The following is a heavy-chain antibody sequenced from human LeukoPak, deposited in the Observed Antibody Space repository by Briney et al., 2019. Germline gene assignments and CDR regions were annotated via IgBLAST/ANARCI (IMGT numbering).Heavy chain of an antibody. CDR1: GFSVSTNY. D-gene: IGHD3-22*01. CDR3: ARAQYYFGSSAYYY. V-gene: IGHV3-53*01. Sequence: PGGSLRLSCAASGFSVSTNYMSWVRQAPGKGLEWVSVIYSGGSTYYADSVKGRFTVSRDNSKNTLFFQMNTLRAEDTAVYYCARAQYYFGSSAYYYWGQGTLVTVSS. CDR2: IYSGGST. J-gene: IGHJ4*02.